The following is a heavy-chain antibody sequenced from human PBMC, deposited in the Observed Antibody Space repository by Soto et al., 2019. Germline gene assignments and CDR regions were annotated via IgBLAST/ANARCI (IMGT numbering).Heavy chain of an antibody. CDR3: VHDGVDWYGMDV. V-gene: IGHV2-5*02. CDR1: GFSLSSSGVG. J-gene: IGHJ6*02. CDR2: IYWDDDK. Sequence: QITLKESGPTLVKPTQTLTLTCTFSGFSLSSSGVGVGWIRQPPGKALGWLALIYWDDDKRYSPSPKSRLAVTKDTSKNQVVLRMTNMDPMDTATYFRVHDGVDWYGMDVWGQGTTVTVSS. D-gene: IGHD2-21*02.